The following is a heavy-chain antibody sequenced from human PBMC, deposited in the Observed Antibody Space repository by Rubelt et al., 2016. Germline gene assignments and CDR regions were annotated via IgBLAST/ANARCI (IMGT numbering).Heavy chain of an antibody. Sequence: QLQLQESGPGLVKPSETLSLTCTVPGGSISSSSYYWSWIRQPPGKGLEWIGYTHYSGSTNYNPSLRGRVTKAGAASKIHLCLKLRSVTVSDTAVYYCARHGSSRRFDYWGQGTLVTVSS. CDR2: THYSGST. CDR1: GGSISSSSYY. J-gene: IGHJ4*02. V-gene: IGHV4-61*05. CDR3: ARHGSSRRFDY. D-gene: IGHD6-13*01.